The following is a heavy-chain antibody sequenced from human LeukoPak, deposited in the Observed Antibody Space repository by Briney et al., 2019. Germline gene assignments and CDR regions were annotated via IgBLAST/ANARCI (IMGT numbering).Heavy chain of an antibody. D-gene: IGHD2-21*02. CDR1: GFTFSSYA. J-gene: IGHJ4*02. V-gene: IGHV3-23*01. CDR2: ISGSGGST. CDR3: ARESPATAPKRGYFDY. Sequence: GGSLRLSCAASGFTFSSYAMSWVRQAPGKGLEWVSAISGSGGSTYYADSVKGRFTISRDNSKNTLYLQMNSLRAEDTAVYYCARESPATAPKRGYFDYWGQGTLVTVSS.